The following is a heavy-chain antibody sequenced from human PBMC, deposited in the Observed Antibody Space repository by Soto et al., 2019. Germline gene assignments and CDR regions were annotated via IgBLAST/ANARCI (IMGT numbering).Heavy chain of an antibody. CDR2: ISDDGDKR. CDR1: GFTFSNYG. CDR3: AKARVRIVGANSFDY. V-gene: IGHV3-30*18. J-gene: IGHJ4*02. D-gene: IGHD1-26*01. Sequence: VGSLRLSCVAFGFTFSNYGMHWVRQPPGKGLEWVALISDDGDKRYYADSVKGRLTISRDNSKNTLYLQMNSLGPEDTAVYFCAKARVRIVGANSFDYWGQGTLVTVSS.